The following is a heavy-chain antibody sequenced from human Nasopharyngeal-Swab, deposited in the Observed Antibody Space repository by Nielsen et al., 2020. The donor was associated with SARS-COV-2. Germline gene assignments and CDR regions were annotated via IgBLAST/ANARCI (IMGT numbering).Heavy chain of an antibody. V-gene: IGHV3-7*01. J-gene: IGHJ3*02. CDR2: IKQDGGEK. Sequence: VRQAPGKGLEWVANIKQDGGEKYYVDSVKGRFTISRDNAKNSLYLQMNSLRAEDTAVYYCARDEAVVAATQISDAFDIWGQGTMVTVSS. CDR3: ARDEAVVAATQISDAFDI. D-gene: IGHD2-15*01.